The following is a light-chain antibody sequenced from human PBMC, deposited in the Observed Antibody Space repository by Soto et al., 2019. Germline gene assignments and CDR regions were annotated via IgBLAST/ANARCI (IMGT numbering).Light chain of an antibody. CDR3: QQLNGYPLT. V-gene: IGKV1-9*01. Sequence: DIQLTQSPSFLSASVGDRVTITCRASQGIYSYLAWYQQKPGKAPKLLISTASTLQSGVPSRFSGSGSGTEFTLTISSLQPEDXATYXXQQLNGYPLTFGPGTKVDIK. CDR1: QGIYSY. J-gene: IGKJ3*01. CDR2: TAS.